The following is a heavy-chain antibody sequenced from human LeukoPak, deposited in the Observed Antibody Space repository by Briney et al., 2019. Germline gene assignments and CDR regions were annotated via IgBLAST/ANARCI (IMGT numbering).Heavy chain of an antibody. Sequence: SETLSLTCAVSGYSVSSGYYWGWIRQPPGKGLEWIGSVYHSGSTYYNPSLKSRVTISVDTSKNQFSLKLSSVTAADTAVYYCARGGWGSDYYYYYYYMDVWGKGTTVTVSS. CDR3: ARGGWGSDYYYYYYYMDV. CDR1: GYSVSSGYY. D-gene: IGHD5-12*01. V-gene: IGHV4-38-2*01. CDR2: VYHSGST. J-gene: IGHJ6*03.